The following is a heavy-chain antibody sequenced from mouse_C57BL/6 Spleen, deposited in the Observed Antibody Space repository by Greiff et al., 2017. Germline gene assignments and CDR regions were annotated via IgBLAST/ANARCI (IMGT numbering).Heavy chain of an antibody. CDR1: GYTFTDYE. CDR2: IGPVIGGT. CDR3: TRATGTGFDY. V-gene: IGHV1-15*01. Sequence: VQLQQSGAELVRLGASVTLSCKASGYTFTDYEMHWVKQTPVPGLEWIGAIGPVIGGTAYNQKFKGKAILTTDRSSSTVYMELRSLTSEDSAVYYCTRATGTGFDYWGQGTTLTVSS. D-gene: IGHD4-1*01. J-gene: IGHJ2*01.